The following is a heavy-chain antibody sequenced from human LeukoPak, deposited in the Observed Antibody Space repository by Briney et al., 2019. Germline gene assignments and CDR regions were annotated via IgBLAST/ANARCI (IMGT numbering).Heavy chain of an antibody. V-gene: IGHV3-13*01. CDR2: IGTAGDT. CDR1: GFTFSSYD. D-gene: IGHD3-10*01. J-gene: IGHJ3*02. CDR3: ARGFADGSGSYPDAFDI. Sequence: GGSLRLSCAASGFTFSSYDMHWVRQATGKGLEWVSAIGTAGDTYYPGSEKGRFTISRENAKNSLCLQMNSLRAGDTAVYYCARGFADGSGSYPDAFDIWGQGTMVTVSS.